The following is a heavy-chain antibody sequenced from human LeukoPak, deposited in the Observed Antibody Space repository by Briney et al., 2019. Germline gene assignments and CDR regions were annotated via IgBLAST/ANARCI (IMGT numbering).Heavy chain of an antibody. CDR3: ARDGWRAINY. CDR2: IKEDGSDK. Sequence: GRSLRLSCEASGFSFGTYWMSWVRQAPGKGLEWVANIKEDGSDKNYVDSVRGRFTISRDNAKNSLYLQMNSLRVEDTAVYYCARDGWRAINYWGQGTLVTVS. CDR1: GFSFGTYW. D-gene: IGHD5-24*01. V-gene: IGHV3-7*01. J-gene: IGHJ4*02.